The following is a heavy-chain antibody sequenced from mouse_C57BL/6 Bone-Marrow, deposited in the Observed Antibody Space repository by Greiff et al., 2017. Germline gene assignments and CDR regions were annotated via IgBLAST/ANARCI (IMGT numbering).Heavy chain of an antibody. CDR3: ARSEGIITTVVPYYYAMDY. Sequence: EVQLQQSGPELVKPGASVKIPCKASGYTFTDYNMDWVKQSHGKSLEWIGDINPNNGGTIYNQKFKGKATLTVDKSSSTAYMELRSLTSEDTAVYYCARSEGIITTVVPYYYAMDYWGQGTSGTVSS. D-gene: IGHD1-1*01. V-gene: IGHV1-18*01. J-gene: IGHJ4*01. CDR1: GYTFTDYN. CDR2: INPNNGGT.